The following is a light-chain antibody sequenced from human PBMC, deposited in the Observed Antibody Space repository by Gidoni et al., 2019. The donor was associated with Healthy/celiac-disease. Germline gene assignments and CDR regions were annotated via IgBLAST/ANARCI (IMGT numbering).Light chain of an antibody. CDR2: HVS. V-gene: IGLV2-14*03. CDR1: SSDVAGSVF. J-gene: IGLJ3*02. CDR3: SLYTRSSTWV. Sequence: QSALTQPAPVSGFPGQSITIPCTGSSSDVAGSVFVSWYQQHPASPPKLIIYHVSNRPSGVSTRFSGSKSGNTASLTISGLQAEDEGDYYCSLYTRSSTWVFGGGTKLTVL.